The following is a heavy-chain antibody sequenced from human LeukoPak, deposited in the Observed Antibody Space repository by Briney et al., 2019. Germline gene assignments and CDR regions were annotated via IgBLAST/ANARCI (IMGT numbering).Heavy chain of an antibody. CDR3: IRALWTALDF. J-gene: IGHJ4*02. Sequence: RGSLRLSCAASGFPFRTSWMHWVRQAPGKGLVWVSRIDDDGRTTTYADSVEGRFTVSRDNAKSTLFLEMKSLRAEDTAIYYCIRALWTALDFWGQGTVVT. V-gene: IGHV3-74*01. CDR1: GFPFRTSW. D-gene: IGHD3/OR15-3a*01. CDR2: IDDDGRTT.